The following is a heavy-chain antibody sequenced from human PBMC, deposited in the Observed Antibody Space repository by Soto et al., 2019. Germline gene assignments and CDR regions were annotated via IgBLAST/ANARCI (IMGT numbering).Heavy chain of an antibody. CDR3: ARDTGLAPTVWGY. CDR1: GDSIRGGGHY. J-gene: IGHJ4*03. CDR2: VYHSGGT. D-gene: IGHD7-27*01. V-gene: IGHV4-31*03. Sequence: QVQLQESGPGLVKPSQTLSLTCSVSGDSIRGGGHYWNWIRQFPGKGLEWIGYVYHSGGTHYNPSLRGRLTISIDTSKNQFSLRLISVTAADTALYYCARDTGLAPTVWGYWGHGTQVTVSS.